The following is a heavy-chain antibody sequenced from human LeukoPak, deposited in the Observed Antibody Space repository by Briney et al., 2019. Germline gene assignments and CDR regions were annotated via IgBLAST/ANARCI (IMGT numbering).Heavy chain of an antibody. CDR3: AREPAYGSGSYPLDY. CDR1: GFTFSNNW. J-gene: IGHJ4*02. Sequence: GGSLRLSCAASGFTFSNNWMFWVRRAPGKGLEWVANIKYDGREKYYVDSVRGRFTISRDNAKNSLYLQINSLRAEDTAVYYCAREPAYGSGSYPLDYWGQGTLVTVSS. CDR2: IKYDGREK. V-gene: IGHV3-7*01. D-gene: IGHD3-10*01.